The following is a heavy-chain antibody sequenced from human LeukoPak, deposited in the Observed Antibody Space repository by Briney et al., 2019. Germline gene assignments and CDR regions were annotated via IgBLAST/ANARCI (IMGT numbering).Heavy chain of an antibody. J-gene: IGHJ3*02. V-gene: IGHV3-21*01. CDR3: ARVRLITAFNDAFDI. D-gene: IGHD3-22*01. Sequence: GGSLRLSCAASGFTFSSYAMSWVRQAPGKGLEWVSIISTRTSYIEYADSVKGRFTISRDNAKNSLYLQINSLRAVDTAVYYCARVRLITAFNDAFDIWGQGTMVTVSS. CDR1: GFTFSSYA. CDR2: ISTRTSYI.